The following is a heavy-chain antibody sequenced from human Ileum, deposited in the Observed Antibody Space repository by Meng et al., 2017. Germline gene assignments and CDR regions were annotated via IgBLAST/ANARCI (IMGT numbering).Heavy chain of an antibody. V-gene: IGHV3-11*04. CDR1: GFTFSDYY. CDR3: ARDWLLWFGEQNALDI. Sequence: GGSLRLSCAASGFTFSDYYMSWIRQAPGKGLEWVSYISSSGSTIYYADSVKGRFTISRDNAKNSLYLQMNSLRAEDTAVYYCARDWLLWFGEQNALDIWGQGTMVTVSS. J-gene: IGHJ3*02. D-gene: IGHD3-10*01. CDR2: ISSSGSTI.